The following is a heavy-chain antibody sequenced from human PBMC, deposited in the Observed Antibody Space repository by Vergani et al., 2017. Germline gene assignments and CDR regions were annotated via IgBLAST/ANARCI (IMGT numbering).Heavy chain of an antibody. CDR2: INHSGST. CDR1: GGSFNSYY. D-gene: IGHD2-2*01. V-gene: IGHV4-34*01. CDR3: ARGVDCSSTSCYLTTGSRWFDP. Sequence: QVQLQQWGAGLLKPSETLSLTCAVYGGSFNSYYWNWIRQPPGKGLEWIGEINHSGSTNYNPSLKSRVTISVDTSKNQFSLKLSSVTAADTAVYYCARGVDCSSTSCYLTTGSRWFDPWGQGTLVTVSS. J-gene: IGHJ5*02.